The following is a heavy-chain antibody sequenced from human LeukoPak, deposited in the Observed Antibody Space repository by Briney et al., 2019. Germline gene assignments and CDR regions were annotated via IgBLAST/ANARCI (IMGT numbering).Heavy chain of an antibody. CDR2: IHPRDSGT. CDR3: ATGAATGTPGIDSPDY. V-gene: IGHV5-51*01. D-gene: IGHD6-13*01. CDR1: GYSFTNYY. J-gene: IGHJ4*02. Sequence: GESLKISCKGSGYSFTNYYIGWVRQMPGKGLEWMGIIHPRDSGTKYSPSFQGQVVISVDKSITTVYLQWNSLKTSDTAIYYCATGAATGTPGIDSPDYWGQGTLVTVSS.